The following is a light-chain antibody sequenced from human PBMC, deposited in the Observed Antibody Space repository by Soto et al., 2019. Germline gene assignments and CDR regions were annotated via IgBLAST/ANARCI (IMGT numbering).Light chain of an antibody. J-gene: IGKJ1*01. CDR1: QSVYSDY. CDR2: ETS. V-gene: IGKV3-20*01. CDR3: QQYGSRSPWT. Sequence: IVLTQSPASLSSSPGDRATLSCRASQSVYSDYVAWYQKKPGQAPMILIYETSNRTTGIPDRFSGSGSGTTFTIPISSLEPDDFAVDYCQQYGSRSPWTFGQGTKVDMK.